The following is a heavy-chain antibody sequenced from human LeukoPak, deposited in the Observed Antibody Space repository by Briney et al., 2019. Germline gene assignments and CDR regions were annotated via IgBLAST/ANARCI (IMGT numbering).Heavy chain of an antibody. J-gene: IGHJ4*02. CDR1: GGTFSSYA. CDR2: IIPILGIA. CDR3: ARERDGVVVPADLHY. V-gene: IGHV1-69*04. Sequence: ASVKVSCKASGGTFSSYAISWVRRAPGQGLEWMGRIIPILGIANYAQKFQGRVTITADKSTSTAYMELSSLRSEDTAVYYCARERDGVVVPADLHYWGQGTLVTVSS. D-gene: IGHD2-2*01.